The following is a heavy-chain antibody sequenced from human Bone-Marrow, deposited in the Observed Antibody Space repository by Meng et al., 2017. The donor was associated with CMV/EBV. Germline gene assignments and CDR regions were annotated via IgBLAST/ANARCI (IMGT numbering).Heavy chain of an antibody. J-gene: IGHJ3*02. CDR3: AGSLRAFDI. D-gene: IGHD4/OR15-4a*01. CDR2: IYHSGST. Sequence: SETLSLTCTVSGYSISSGYYWGWIRQPPGKGLEWIGSIYHSGSTYYNPSLKSRVTISVDTSKNQFSLKLSSVTAADTAVYYCAGSLRAFDICGQGTMVTVSS. V-gene: IGHV4-38-2*02. CDR1: GYSISSGYY.